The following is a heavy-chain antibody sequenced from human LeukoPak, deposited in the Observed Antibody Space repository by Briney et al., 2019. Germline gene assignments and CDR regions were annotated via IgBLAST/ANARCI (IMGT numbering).Heavy chain of an antibody. CDR3: ARVGIAIFGVAIPSWFDP. CDR1: GFTFSSYW. CDR2: IYYSGST. Sequence: GSLRLSCAASGFTFSSYWMSWIRQPPGKGLEWIGSIYYSGSTYYNPSLKSRVTVSVDTSKNQFSLKLSSVTAADTAVYYCARVGIAIFGVAIPSWFDPWGQGTLVTVSS. V-gene: IGHV4-39*07. D-gene: IGHD3-3*01. J-gene: IGHJ5*02.